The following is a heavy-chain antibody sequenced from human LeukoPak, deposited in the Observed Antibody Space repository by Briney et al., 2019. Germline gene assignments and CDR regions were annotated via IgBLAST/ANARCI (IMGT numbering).Heavy chain of an antibody. CDR3: ARDPATYNWNDVDYFDY. Sequence: ASVKVSCKASGYTFTSYGISWVRQAPGQGLEWMGWISAYNGNTNYAQKLQGRVTMTTDTSTSTDYMELRSLRSDDTAVYYCARDPATYNWNDVDYFDYWGQGTLVTVSS. V-gene: IGHV1-18*01. CDR1: GYTFTSYG. J-gene: IGHJ4*02. CDR2: ISAYNGNT. D-gene: IGHD1-1*01.